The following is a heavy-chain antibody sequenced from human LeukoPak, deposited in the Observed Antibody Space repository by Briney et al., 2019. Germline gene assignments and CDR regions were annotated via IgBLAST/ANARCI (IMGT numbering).Heavy chain of an antibody. CDR2: IYYSGST. CDR1: GGSISSYY. J-gene: IGHJ6*03. Sequence: PSETLSLTCTVSGGSISSYYWGWIRQPPGKGLEWIGSIYYSGSTYYNPSLKSRVTISVDTSKNQFSLKLSSVTAADTAVYYCARHTSYYYGSGRRNYYYYYMDVWGKGTTVTVSS. D-gene: IGHD3-10*01. CDR3: ARHTSYYYGSGRRNYYYYYMDV. V-gene: IGHV4-39*01.